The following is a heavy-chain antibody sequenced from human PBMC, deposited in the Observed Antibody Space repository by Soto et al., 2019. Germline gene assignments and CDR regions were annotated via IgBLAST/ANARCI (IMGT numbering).Heavy chain of an antibody. J-gene: IGHJ4*02. Sequence: QLQLQESGPGLVKPSETLSLICTVSGGSISGSAYYWGWVRQPPGKVLEWIGTISSRVRTFYNPTLKSRVTISADSSESHFSLNLTSVTAADTAVYYCVRPYIYSAGSYFGYFDYWGQGALVTVSS. CDR3: VRPYIYSAGSYFGYFDY. D-gene: IGHD3-10*01. CDR1: GGSISGSAYY. CDR2: ISSRVRT. V-gene: IGHV4-39*02.